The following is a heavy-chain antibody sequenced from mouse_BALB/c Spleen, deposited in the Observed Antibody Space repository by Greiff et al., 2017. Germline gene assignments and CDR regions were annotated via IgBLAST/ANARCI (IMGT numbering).Heavy chain of an antibody. CDR3: AIYYGNYEDYAMDY. CDR1: GYTFTSYW. D-gene: IGHD2-1*01. V-gene: IGHV1-7*01. Sequence: QVQLQQSGAELAKPGASVKMSCKASGYTFTSYWMHWVKQRPGQGLEWIGYINPSTGYTEYNQKFKDKATLTADKSSSTAYMQLSSLTSEDSAVYYCAIYYGNYEDYAMDYWGQGTSVTVSS. J-gene: IGHJ4*01. CDR2: INPSTGYT.